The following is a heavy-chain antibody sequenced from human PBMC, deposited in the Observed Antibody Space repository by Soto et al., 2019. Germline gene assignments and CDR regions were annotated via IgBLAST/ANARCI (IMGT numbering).Heavy chain of an antibody. CDR1: GYTFTSYA. V-gene: IGHV1-3*01. J-gene: IGHJ6*03. Sequence: QVQLVQSGAEVKKPGASVKVSCKASGYTFTSYAMHWVRQAPGQRLEWMGWINAGNGNTKYSQKFQGRVTITRDTSASTAYMELSSLRSEDTAVYYCARSGPSRSYLLPYYYYYMDVWGKGTTVTVSS. D-gene: IGHD1-26*01. CDR3: ARSGPSRSYLLPYYYYYMDV. CDR2: INAGNGNT.